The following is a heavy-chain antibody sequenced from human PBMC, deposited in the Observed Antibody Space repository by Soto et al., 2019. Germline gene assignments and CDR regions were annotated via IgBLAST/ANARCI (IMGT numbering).Heavy chain of an antibody. V-gene: IGHV4-30-2*01. Sequence: SETLSLTCAVSGGSISSGGYSWSWIRQPPGKGLEWIGYIYHSGSTYYNPSLKSRVTISVDRSKNQFSLKLSSVTAADTAVYYCAKLPCADYGGIFAPSGQGTLVTVSS. J-gene: IGHJ5*02. CDR1: GGSISSGGYS. CDR2: IYHSGST. D-gene: IGHD4-17*01. CDR3: AKLPCADYGGIFAP.